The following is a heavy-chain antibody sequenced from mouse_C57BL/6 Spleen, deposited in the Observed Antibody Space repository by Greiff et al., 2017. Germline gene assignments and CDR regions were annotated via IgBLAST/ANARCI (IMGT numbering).Heavy chain of an antibody. Sequence: EVQLQQSGPELVKPGASVKIPCKASGYTFTDDNKDRGKQSHGKNQEWRGDINPNNGGTIYNQKLKGKSTLTVDKSSSTAYMELRSLTSEDTAVYYCARDGGDYWGQGTTLTVSS. V-gene: IGHV1-18*01. CDR2: INPNNGGT. J-gene: IGHJ2*01. CDR1: GYTFTDDN. CDR3: ARDGGDY.